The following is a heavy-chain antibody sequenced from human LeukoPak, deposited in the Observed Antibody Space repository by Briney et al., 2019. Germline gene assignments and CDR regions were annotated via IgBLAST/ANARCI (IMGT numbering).Heavy chain of an antibody. CDR3: ARELAGKGYFDY. Sequence: GGSLRLSCAASGFTFSSYSMNWVRQAPGKGLEWVSSISSSSSYIYYADSVKGRFTISRDNSQNTVYMEMNSLRSEDTAVYYCARELAGKGYFDYWGQGTLVTVSS. D-gene: IGHD6-19*01. CDR1: GFTFSSYS. V-gene: IGHV3-21*01. J-gene: IGHJ4*02. CDR2: ISSSSSYI.